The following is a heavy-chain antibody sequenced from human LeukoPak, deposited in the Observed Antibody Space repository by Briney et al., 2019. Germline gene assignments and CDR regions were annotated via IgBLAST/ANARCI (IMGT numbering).Heavy chain of an antibody. Sequence: GGSLRLSCAASGFTFSSYAMSWVRQAPGKGLEWASAISGSGGSTYYADSVKGRFTISRDNSKNTLYLQMNSLRAEDTAVYYCARDSPDSSSLPYYYGMDVWGQGTTVTVSS. CDR2: ISGSGGST. J-gene: IGHJ6*02. D-gene: IGHD6-13*01. V-gene: IGHV3-23*01. CDR3: ARDSPDSSSLPYYYGMDV. CDR1: GFTFSSYA.